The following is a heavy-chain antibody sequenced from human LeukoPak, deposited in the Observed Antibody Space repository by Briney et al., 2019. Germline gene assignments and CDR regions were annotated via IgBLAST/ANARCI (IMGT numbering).Heavy chain of an antibody. Sequence: GGSLRLSCAASGFTFSSYSMNWVRQAPGKGLEWVSSISSSSSYIYYADSVKGRFTISRDNAKNSLYLQMNSLRAEDTAVYYCAMSRIAAAGSDYWGQGTLVTVPS. D-gene: IGHD6-13*01. J-gene: IGHJ4*02. CDR1: GFTFSSYS. CDR3: AMSRIAAAGSDY. CDR2: ISSSSSYI. V-gene: IGHV3-21*01.